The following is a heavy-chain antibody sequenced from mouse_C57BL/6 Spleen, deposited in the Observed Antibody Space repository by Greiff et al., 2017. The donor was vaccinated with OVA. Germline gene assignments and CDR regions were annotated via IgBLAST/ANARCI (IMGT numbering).Heavy chain of an antibody. J-gene: IGHJ2*01. CDR3: ARITTVVAPY. Sequence: QVQLQQPGAELVKPGASVKLSCKASGYTFTSYWMHWVKQRPGQGLEWIGMIHPNSGSTNYNEKFKSKTTLTVDKSSSTAYMQLSSLTSEDSAVYYCARITTVVAPYWGQGTTLTVSS. D-gene: IGHD1-1*01. V-gene: IGHV1-64*01. CDR1: GYTFTSYW. CDR2: IHPNSGST.